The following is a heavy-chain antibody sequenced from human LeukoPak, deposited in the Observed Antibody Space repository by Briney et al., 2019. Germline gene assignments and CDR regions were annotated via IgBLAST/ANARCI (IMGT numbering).Heavy chain of an antibody. V-gene: IGHV5-51*01. CDR3: ARHISGSTGSHFDY. CDR1: GYSFTSHW. J-gene: IGHJ4*02. D-gene: IGHD1-26*01. Sequence: GESLKISCQGSGYSFTSHWIGWVRQMPGKGLEWLGIIYPGDSDTRYSPSFHGQVTISADKSISTAYLQWSSLKASDTAMYYCARHISGSTGSHFDYWGQGTLVTVSS. CDR2: IYPGDSDT.